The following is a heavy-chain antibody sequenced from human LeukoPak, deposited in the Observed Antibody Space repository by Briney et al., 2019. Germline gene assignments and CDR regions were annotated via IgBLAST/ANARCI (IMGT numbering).Heavy chain of an antibody. CDR2: ISYSGTT. D-gene: IGHD4/OR15-4a*01. CDR1: GXSISSGGYY. V-gene: IGHV4-31*03. CDR3: ARAAWRGTNSRDAFDI. J-gene: IGHJ3*02. Sequence: PSETLSLTCTVSGXSISSGGYYWSWIRQHPGKGLEWIGYISYSGTTYYNPSLKSRITISLDTSKNQFSLELSSVTAADTAVYYCARAAWRGTNSRDAFDIWGLGTVVTVSS.